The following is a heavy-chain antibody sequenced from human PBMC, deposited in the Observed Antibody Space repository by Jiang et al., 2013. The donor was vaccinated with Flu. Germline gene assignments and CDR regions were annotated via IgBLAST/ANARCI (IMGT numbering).Heavy chain of an antibody. CDR1: GFSFNKFW. CDR3: ARLGAPGTYYNGMDV. CDR2: IYVGDSDT. J-gene: IGHJ6*02. D-gene: IGHD1-1*01. Sequence: PGESLKISCKGSGFSFNKFWIAWVRQMAGKGLEWMGIIYVGDSDTRYSPSFQGQVTFSADKSISTAYLQWSSLKASDTAMYYCARLGAPGTYYNGMDVWGQGTTVTVSS. V-gene: IGHV5-51*01.